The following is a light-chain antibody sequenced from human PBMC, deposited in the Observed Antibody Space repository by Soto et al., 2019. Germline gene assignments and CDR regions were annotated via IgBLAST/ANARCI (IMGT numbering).Light chain of an antibody. Sequence: EIVMTQSPATLSVSPGERATLSCRASQSVSSNLAWYQQKPGQAPRLLIYGASTRATGIPARFSGSGSGTQFTLTISSLQSEDVGVYYCQQYNNWPPMAFGQETKVEIK. CDR2: GAS. V-gene: IGKV3-15*01. J-gene: IGKJ1*01. CDR1: QSVSSN. CDR3: QQYNNWPPMA.